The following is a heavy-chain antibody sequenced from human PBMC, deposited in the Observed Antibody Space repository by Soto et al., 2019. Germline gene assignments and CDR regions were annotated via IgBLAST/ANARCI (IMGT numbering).Heavy chain of an antibody. CDR3: ARAEGGIFDY. V-gene: IGHV4-30-2*01. J-gene: IGHJ4*02. CDR2: IYHSGST. Sequence: PSETLSLTCAVSGGSISSGGYSWSWIRQPPGKGLEWIGYIYHSGSTYYNPSLKSRVTISVDRSKNQFPLKLSSVTAADTAVYYCARAEGGIFDYWGQGTLVTVSS. CDR1: GGSISSGGYS.